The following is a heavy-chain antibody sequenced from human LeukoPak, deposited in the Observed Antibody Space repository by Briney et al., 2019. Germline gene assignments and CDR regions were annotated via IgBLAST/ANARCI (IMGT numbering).Heavy chain of an antibody. V-gene: IGHV3-21*01. Sequence: GGSLRLSCAASGFTFSSYSMNWVRQAPGKGLEWVSSISSSSSYIYYADSVKGRFTISRDNANNSLYLQMNSLRAEDTAVYYCARDGTGYCSGGSCYPQGYYYYMDVWGKGTTVTISS. CDR1: GFTFSSYS. J-gene: IGHJ6*03. CDR3: ARDGTGYCSGGSCYPQGYYYYMDV. CDR2: ISSSSSYI. D-gene: IGHD2-15*01.